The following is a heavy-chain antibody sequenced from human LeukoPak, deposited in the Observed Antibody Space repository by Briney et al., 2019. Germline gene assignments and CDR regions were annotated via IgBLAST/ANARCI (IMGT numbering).Heavy chain of an antibody. D-gene: IGHD6-19*01. V-gene: IGHV3-30*02. CDR2: IRYDGSDK. Sequence: GGSLRLSCAASGFTFSSYGIHWVRQAPGKGLEWVAFIRYDGSDKYYADSVKGRFTISRDNSKNTLYLQMNSLRAEDTAVYYCAKARDSSGWQAYYFDYWGQGTLVTVSS. J-gene: IGHJ4*02. CDR1: GFTFSSYG. CDR3: AKARDSSGWQAYYFDY.